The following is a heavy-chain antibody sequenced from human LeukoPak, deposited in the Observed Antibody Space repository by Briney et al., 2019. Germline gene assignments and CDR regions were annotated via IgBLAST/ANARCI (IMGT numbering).Heavy chain of an antibody. CDR3: ARDKQLVRRPGWFDP. D-gene: IGHD6-13*01. CDR2: ISSSSSYI. J-gene: IGHJ5*02. CDR1: GFTFSSYS. V-gene: IGHV3-21*01. Sequence: GGSLRLSCAASGFTFSSYSMNWVRQAQGKGLEWVSSISSSSSYIYYADSVKGRFTISRDNAKNSLYLQMNSMRAEDTAVYYCARDKQLVRRPGWFDPWGQGTLVTVSS.